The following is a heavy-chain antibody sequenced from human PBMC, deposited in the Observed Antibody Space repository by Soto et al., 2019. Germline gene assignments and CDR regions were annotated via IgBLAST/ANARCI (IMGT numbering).Heavy chain of an antibody. CDR2: ISSSSYI. CDR3: ARSVYYYDSSGPLGEDV. CDR1: GFTFSSYS. D-gene: IGHD3-22*01. V-gene: IGHV3-21*01. Sequence: GGSLRLSCAASGFTFSSYSMNWVRQAPGKGLEWVSSISSSSYIYYADSVKGRFTISRDNAKNSLYLQMNSLRAEDTAVYYCARSVYYYDSSGPLGEDVWGQGTTVTVSS. J-gene: IGHJ6*02.